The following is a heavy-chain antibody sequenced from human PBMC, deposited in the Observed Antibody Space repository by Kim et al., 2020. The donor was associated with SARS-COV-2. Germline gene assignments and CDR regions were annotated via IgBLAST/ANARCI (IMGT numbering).Heavy chain of an antibody. CDR2: IWYDGSNK. CDR3: ARDSYYYDSSGYYYSPWYYYGMDV. J-gene: IGHJ6*02. V-gene: IGHV3-33*08. Sequence: RGSLRLSCAASGFTFSSYGMHWVRQAPGKGLEWVAVIWYDGSNKYYADSVKGRFTISRDNSKNTLYLQMNSLRAEDTAVYYCARDSYYYDSSGYYYSPWYYYGMDVWGQGTTVTVSS. D-gene: IGHD3-22*01. CDR1: GFTFSSYG.